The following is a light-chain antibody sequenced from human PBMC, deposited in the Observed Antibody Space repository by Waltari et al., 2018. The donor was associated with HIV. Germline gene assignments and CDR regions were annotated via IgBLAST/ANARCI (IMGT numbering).Light chain of an antibody. CDR1: STDVGANSS. CDR3: YSYRSSSTLWR. CDR2: DVS. Sequence: SALTQPASVSGSPGPSITISCTGTSTDVGANSSVSRYQQHPGNAPKLMIYDVSHRPSGVSNRFSGSKSGNTASLTISGLQAEDEADYYCYSYRSSSTLWRFGGGTRLTVL. V-gene: IGLV2-14*01. J-gene: IGLJ2*01.